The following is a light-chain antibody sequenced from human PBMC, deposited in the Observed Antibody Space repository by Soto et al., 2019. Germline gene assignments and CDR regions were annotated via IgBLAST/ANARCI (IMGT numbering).Light chain of an antibody. CDR3: QQYGDYNSPRYS. CDR2: ATS. CDR1: QSVSTNY. Sequence: EIVLTQSPGTLSLSPGDRVTLSCRASQSVSTNYFSWYQQKPGQAPRLLIYATSSRAVGIPDGFSGSGSGTDFTLTISRLEPEDFAMYYCQQYGDYNSPRYSFGQGTRLEI. J-gene: IGKJ2*03. V-gene: IGKV3-20*01.